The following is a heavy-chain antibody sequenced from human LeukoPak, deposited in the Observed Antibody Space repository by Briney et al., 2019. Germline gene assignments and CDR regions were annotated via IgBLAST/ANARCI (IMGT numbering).Heavy chain of an antibody. V-gene: IGHV4-4*07. J-gene: IGHJ3*02. CDR1: GGSISSYY. CDR3: ARDYYYDSSGYLGSIGAFDI. D-gene: IGHD3-22*01. Sequence: SETLSLTCTVSGGSISSYYLSWIRQPAGKGLEWIGRIYTSGSTNYNPSLKSRVTTSVDTSKYQFSLKLSSVTAADTAVYYCARDYYYDSSGYLGSIGAFDIWGQGTMVTVSS. CDR2: IYTSGST.